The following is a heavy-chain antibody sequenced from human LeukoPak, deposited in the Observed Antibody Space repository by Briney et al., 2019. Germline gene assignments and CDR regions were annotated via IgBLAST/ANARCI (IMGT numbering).Heavy chain of an antibody. CDR2: ITGNGGST. CDR1: GFTFSSYA. J-gene: IGHJ5*02. D-gene: IGHD5-12*01. CDR3: AKDRYSRYDSLLA. Sequence: GGSLRLSCAASGFTFSSYAMSWVRQAPGKGLEWVSTITGNGGSTYYADSVKGRFTISRDNSKNTLYLQINSLRAEDTAVYYCAKDRYSRYDSLLAWGQGTLATVSS. V-gene: IGHV3-23*01.